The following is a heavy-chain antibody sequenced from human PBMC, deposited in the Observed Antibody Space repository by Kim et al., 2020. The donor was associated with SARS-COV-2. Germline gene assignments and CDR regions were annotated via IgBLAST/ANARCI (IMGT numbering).Heavy chain of an antibody. V-gene: IGHV1-3*01. J-gene: IGHJ4*02. CDR2: IDADNGNT. CDR3: ARNEDY. CDR1: GYTFTSYA. Sequence: ASVKVSCKASGYTFTSYAFHWVRQAPGQRLEWMGWIDADNGNTKYSQKFQGRVTITRDTSASTAYMELSSLRSEDTAVYYGARNEDYWGQGTLVTVSS.